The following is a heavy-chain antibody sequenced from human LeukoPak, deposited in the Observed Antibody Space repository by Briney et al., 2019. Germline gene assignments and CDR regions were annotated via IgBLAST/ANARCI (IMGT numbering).Heavy chain of an antibody. CDR2: VYYRVNT. Sequence: SETLSLTCTVSGGSVNSINTYYWNWIRQPPGKGLEWIGYVYYRVNTNYNPSLKSRLTISVDTSKSQFSLKVSSVTAADSAVSYCTRPRTRGNNWFFDYWGQGTLVTVSS. J-gene: IGHJ4*02. V-gene: IGHV4-59*01. CDR3: TRPRTRGNNWFFDY. CDR1: GGSVNSINTYY. D-gene: IGHD1-1*01.